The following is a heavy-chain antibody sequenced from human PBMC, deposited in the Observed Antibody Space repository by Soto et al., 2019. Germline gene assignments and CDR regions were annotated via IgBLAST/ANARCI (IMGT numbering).Heavy chain of an antibody. D-gene: IGHD2-21*02. J-gene: IGHJ4*02. CDR3: AREDCGGDCFYFDY. CDR1: GFTFSSYG. Sequence: QVQLVESGGGVVQPGRSLRLSCAASGFTFSSYGMHWVRQAPGKGLEWVAGIWYDGSNKYYADSVKGRFTISRDNSKNPLYLQMNCLRAEDTAVYYCAREDCGGDCFYFDYCVQGNLVTVSS. V-gene: IGHV3-33*01. CDR2: IWYDGSNK.